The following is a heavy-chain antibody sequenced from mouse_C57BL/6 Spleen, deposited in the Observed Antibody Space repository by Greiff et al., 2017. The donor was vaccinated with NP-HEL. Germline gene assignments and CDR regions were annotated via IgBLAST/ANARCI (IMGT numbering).Heavy chain of an antibody. V-gene: IGHV1-69*01. Sequence: QVQLQQPGAELVMPGASVKLSCKASGYTFTSYWMHWVKQRPGQGLEWIGEIDPSDSYTNYNQKFKGKSTLTVDKSSSTAYMQLSSLTSEDSAVYYCARSSGYEAWFAYWGQGTLVTVSA. J-gene: IGHJ3*01. CDR2: IDPSDSYT. D-gene: IGHD3-2*02. CDR1: GYTFTSYW. CDR3: ARSSGYEAWFAY.